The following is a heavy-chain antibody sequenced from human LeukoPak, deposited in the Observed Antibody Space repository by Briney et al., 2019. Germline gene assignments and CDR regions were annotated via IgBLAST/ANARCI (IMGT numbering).Heavy chain of an antibody. CDR3: ARDHYYGSGSSSNWFDP. V-gene: IGHV4-38-2*02. CDR1: GYSISSGYY. J-gene: IGHJ5*02. CDR2: IYHSGST. Sequence: SETLSLTCTVSGYSISSGYYWGWIRQPPGKGLEWFGSIYHSGSTYYNPSLKSRVTISVDTSKTQFSLKLSSVTAADTAVYYCARDHYYGSGSSSNWFDPWGQGTLVTVSS. D-gene: IGHD3-10*01.